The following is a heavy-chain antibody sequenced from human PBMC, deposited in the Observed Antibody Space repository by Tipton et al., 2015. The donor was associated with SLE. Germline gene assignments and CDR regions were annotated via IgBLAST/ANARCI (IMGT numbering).Heavy chain of an antibody. D-gene: IGHD3-3*02. CDR2: IYHRGST. V-gene: IGHV4-38-2*01. Sequence: TLSLTCDVSGYSISSGYYWGWIRQPPGKGLEWIGSIYHRGSTHYNPSLKSRVTLSLDTSKNQFSLKLTSVTAADTAVYYCATFSQSRLFDYWGQGRLVTVSS. J-gene: IGHJ4*02. CDR1: GYSISSGYY. CDR3: ATFSQSRLFDY.